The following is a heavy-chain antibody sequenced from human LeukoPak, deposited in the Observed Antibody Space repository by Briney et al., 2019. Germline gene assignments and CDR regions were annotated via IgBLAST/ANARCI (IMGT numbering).Heavy chain of an antibody. V-gene: IGHV1-18*01. CDR2: ISAYNGNT. CDR1: GYTFTSYG. D-gene: IGHD6-13*01. CDR3: ATAGAAAEINYGMDV. J-gene: IGHJ6*02. Sequence: GASVKVSCKASGYTFTSYGISWVRQAPGQGLEWMGWISAYNGNTNYAQKLQGRVTMTTDTSTSTAYMELSSLRSEDTAVYYCATAGAAAEINYGMDVWGQGTTVTVSS.